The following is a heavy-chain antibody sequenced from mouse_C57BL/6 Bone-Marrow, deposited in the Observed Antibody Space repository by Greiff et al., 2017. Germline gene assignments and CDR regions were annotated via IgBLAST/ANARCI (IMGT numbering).Heavy chain of an antibody. CDR3: ARLAWLAY. CDR1: GYAFSSSW. Sequence: QVQLQQSGPELVKPGASVKISCKASGYAFSSSWMNWVKQRPGKGLEWIGRIYPGDGDTNYNGKFKGKATLTADKSSSTAYMQLSSLTSEDSAVYFCARLAWLAYWGQGTLVTVSA. V-gene: IGHV1-82*01. J-gene: IGHJ3*01. CDR2: IYPGDGDT.